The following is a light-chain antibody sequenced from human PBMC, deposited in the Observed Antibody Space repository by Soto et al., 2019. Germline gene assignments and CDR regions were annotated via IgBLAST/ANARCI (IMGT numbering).Light chain of an antibody. V-gene: IGKV3-11*01. CDR2: GAS. CDR3: QQRSNWPPT. Sequence: EIVLTQSPATLSVSPGERATLSCRASQSVSSNLAWYQQKPDQAPRLLIYGASTRATGIPARFSGSGSGTDFTLSISSLEPEDFAVYYCQQRSNWPPTFGQGTRLEIK. CDR1: QSVSSN. J-gene: IGKJ5*01.